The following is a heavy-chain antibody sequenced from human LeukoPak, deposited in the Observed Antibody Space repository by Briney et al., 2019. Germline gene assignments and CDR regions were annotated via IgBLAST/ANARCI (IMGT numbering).Heavy chain of an antibody. CDR3: ARGPRGPYYDFWSGYERGTGGFDY. CDR1: GGSITSTSDY. D-gene: IGHD3-3*01. Sequence: SETLSLTCTVSGGSITSTSDYWGWIRQPPGKGLEWIGTFYYSGSTYYNPSLKSRVTISVDTSKNQFSLKLSSVTAADTAVYYCARGPRGPYYDFWSGYERGTGGFDYWGQGTLVTVSS. CDR2: FYYSGST. J-gene: IGHJ4*02. V-gene: IGHV4-39*07.